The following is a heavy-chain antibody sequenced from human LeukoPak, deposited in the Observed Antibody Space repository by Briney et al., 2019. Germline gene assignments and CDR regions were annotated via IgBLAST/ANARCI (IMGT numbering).Heavy chain of an antibody. D-gene: IGHD6-6*01. Sequence: ASVKVSCKASGYTFTSYAMHWVRQAPGQRLEWMGWINAGNGNTKYSQKFQGRVTITRDTSASTAYMELSSLRSEDTAVYYCARVRRPYSSSSCFDYWGQGTLVTVSS. CDR2: INAGNGNT. V-gene: IGHV1-3*01. CDR1: GYTFTSYA. CDR3: ARVRRPYSSSSCFDY. J-gene: IGHJ4*02.